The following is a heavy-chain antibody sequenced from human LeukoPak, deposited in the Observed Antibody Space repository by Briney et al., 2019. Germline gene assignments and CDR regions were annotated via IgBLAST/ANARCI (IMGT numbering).Heavy chain of an antibody. Sequence: PSETLSLTCAVSGYSISSGYYWGWIRQPPGKGLEWIGSIYHSGSTYYNPSLKSRVTISVDTSKNQFSLKLSSVTAADMAVYYCARRRYYDATGYLDWGQGTLITVSS. CDR2: IYHSGST. J-gene: IGHJ1*01. CDR3: ARRRYYDATGYLD. CDR1: GYSISSGYY. V-gene: IGHV4-38-2*01. D-gene: IGHD3-22*01.